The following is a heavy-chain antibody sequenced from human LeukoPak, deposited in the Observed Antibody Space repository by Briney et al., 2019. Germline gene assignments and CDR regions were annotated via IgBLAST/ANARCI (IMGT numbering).Heavy chain of an antibody. J-gene: IGHJ4*02. CDR2: ISGSGDST. D-gene: IGHD1-26*01. V-gene: IGHV3-23*01. CDR1: GFTFSNYV. CDR3: ARDFRSGSPQ. Sequence: GGSLRLSCAASGFTFSNYVMSWVRQAPGKGLEWVSGISGSGDSTYYADSVKGRFTISRDNSKNTLYLQMNSLRAEDTAVYYCARDFRSGSPQWGQGTLVTVSS.